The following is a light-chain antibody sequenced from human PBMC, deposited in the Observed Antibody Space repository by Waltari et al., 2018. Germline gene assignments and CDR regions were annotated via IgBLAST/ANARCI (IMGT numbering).Light chain of an antibody. CDR2: QGS. Sequence: QSLLHNNGYKYFDWILQKPGQPPELLIYQGSNRASGVPDRFRGSGSGTDCTLQITRVEAEDVGVYYCMQVLRTLCTFGQGTKVEIK. CDR3: MQVLRTLCT. CDR1: QSLLHNNGYKY. J-gene: IGKJ1*01. V-gene: IGKV2-28*01.